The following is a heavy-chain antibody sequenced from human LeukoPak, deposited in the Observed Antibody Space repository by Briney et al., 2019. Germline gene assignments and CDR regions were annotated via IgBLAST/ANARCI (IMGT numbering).Heavy chain of an antibody. J-gene: IGHJ6*03. D-gene: IGHD4-11*01. V-gene: IGHV3-21*01. Sequence: GGSLRLSCAASGFTFNIYSMNWVRQAPGKGLEWVSSISSGGTDIYYADSVKGRFTISRDNAKTSLYLQMNSLRAEDTAVYYCTRVEETATTAAIIRKYSYYYYYMDVWGKGNTVTVSS. CDR2: ISSGGTDI. CDR3: TRVEETATTAAIIRKYSYYYYYMDV. CDR1: GFTFNIYS.